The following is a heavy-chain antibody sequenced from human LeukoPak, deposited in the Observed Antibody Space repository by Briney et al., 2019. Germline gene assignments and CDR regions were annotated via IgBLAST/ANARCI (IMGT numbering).Heavy chain of an antibody. J-gene: IGHJ6*03. CDR2: ISGSGGST. D-gene: IGHD2-2*01. V-gene: IGHV3-23*01. Sequence: GGSLRLSCAASGFTFSSYAMSWVRQAPGKGLEWVSAISGSGGSTYYADSVKGRFTISRDNSKNTLYLQMNSLRAEDTAVYYCARPTVVVPAHYYYYMDVWGKGTTVTVSS. CDR1: GFTFSSYA. CDR3: ARPTVVVPAHYYYYMDV.